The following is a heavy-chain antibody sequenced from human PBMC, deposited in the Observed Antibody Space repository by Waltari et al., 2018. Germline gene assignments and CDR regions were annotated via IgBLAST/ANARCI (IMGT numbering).Heavy chain of an antibody. V-gene: IGHV3-21*03. CDR2: STDGCAYL. CDR3: ARALTTPNDF. D-gene: IGHD4-17*01. CDR1: GFAITTFG. J-gene: IGHJ4*02. Sequence: EVQLVESGGGLVKPGGSLRLSCAASGFAITTFGLSWVRQAPGKGLEGVSFSTDGCAYLYYADSVRGRFTVSIDNAKNSLHLQMNNLRAEDTAVYYCARALTTPNDFWGQGTLVTVSS.